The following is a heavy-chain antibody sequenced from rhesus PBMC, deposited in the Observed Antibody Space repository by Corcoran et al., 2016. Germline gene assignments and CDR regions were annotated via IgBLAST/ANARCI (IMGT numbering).Heavy chain of an antibody. J-gene: IGHJ2*01. V-gene: IGHV2-95*01. D-gene: IGHD6S26*01. CDR2: IYWNDSK. CDR1: GSSINTTGKA. CDR3: ARVRGYNSGWSKGYWYFDL. Sequence: QVTLKESGPALVKPTPTLTLTCPFYGSSINTTGKALVWIRQPPGKALESLASIYWNDSKYNSTSLKSRLTISKDTSKNQVVLTMTNMDPVDTATYCCARVRGYNSGWSKGYWYFDLWGPGTPITISS.